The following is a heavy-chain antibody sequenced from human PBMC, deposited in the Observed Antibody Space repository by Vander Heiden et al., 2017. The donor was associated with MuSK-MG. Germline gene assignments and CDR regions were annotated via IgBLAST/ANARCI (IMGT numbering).Heavy chain of an antibody. Sequence: GFTFSSYGMHWVRQAPGKGLEWVAVIWYDGSNKYYADSVKGRFTISRDNSKNTLYLQMNSLRAEDTAVYYCARDLADCSSTSCYPLGWFDPWGQGTLVTVSS. CDR2: IWYDGSNK. CDR3: ARDLADCSSTSCYPLGWFDP. V-gene: IGHV3-33*01. CDR1: GFTFSSYG. D-gene: IGHD2-2*01. J-gene: IGHJ5*02.